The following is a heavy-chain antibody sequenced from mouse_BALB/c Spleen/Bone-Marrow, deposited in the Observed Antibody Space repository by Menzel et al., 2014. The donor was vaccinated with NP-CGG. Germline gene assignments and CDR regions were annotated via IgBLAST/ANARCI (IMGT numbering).Heavy chain of an antibody. CDR2: IYPGNVNT. V-gene: IGHV1S56*01. CDR3: ARSRYGSYYGY. CDR1: NYTFTTYY. D-gene: IGHD1-1*01. J-gene: IGHJ2*01. Sequence: QVQLQQPGPELVKPGASVRTSCKASNYTFTTYYIYWVKQRPGQGLEWIGWIYPGNVNTKYNEKFKAKATLTADKSSSTAYMQLSSLTSEDSAVYFCARSRYGSYYGYWGQGTPLTVSS.